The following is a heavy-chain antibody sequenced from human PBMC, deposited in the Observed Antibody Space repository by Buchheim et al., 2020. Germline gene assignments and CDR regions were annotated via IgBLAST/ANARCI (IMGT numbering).Heavy chain of an antibody. J-gene: IGHJ6*02. V-gene: IGHV3-33*08. CDR2: IWYDGSNK. CDR1: GFTFSRYG. CDR3: ARVGLGYYDILTGYYNGNYYYYGMDV. Sequence: VQLVESGGGLVQPGGSLRLSCAASGFTFSRYGMHWVRQAPGKGLEWVAVIWYDGSNKYYADSVKGRFTISRDNSKNTLYLQMNSLRAEDTAVYYCARVGLGYYDILTGYYNGNYYYYGMDVWGQGTT. D-gene: IGHD3-9*01.